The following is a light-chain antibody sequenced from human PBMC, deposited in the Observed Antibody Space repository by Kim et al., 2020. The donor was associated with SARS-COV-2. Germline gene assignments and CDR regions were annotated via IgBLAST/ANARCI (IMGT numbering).Light chain of an antibody. V-gene: IGLV3-19*01. CDR3: NSRDSSGNHVV. CDR1: SLRSYY. Sequence: ALGRTGRITCQGDSLRSYYASWYQQKPGQATVLVIYGKNNRPSGIPDRFSGSSSGNTASLTITGAQAEDEADYYCNSRDSSGNHVVFGGGTQLTVL. CDR2: GKN. J-gene: IGLJ2*01.